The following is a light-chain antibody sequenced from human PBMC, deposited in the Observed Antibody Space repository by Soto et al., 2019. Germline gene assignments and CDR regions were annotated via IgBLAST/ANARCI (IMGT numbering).Light chain of an antibody. CDR3: QQYGSSRIT. Sequence: VMTQSPATLSVSPWEGATLSCRASQTISSNYLAWYQQKPGQAPRLLIYGASGRATGIPDRFSGSGSGTDFTLTISRLEPEDFAVYYCQQYGSSRITFGQGTRLEIK. J-gene: IGKJ5*01. CDR2: GAS. V-gene: IGKV3-20*01. CDR1: QTISSNY.